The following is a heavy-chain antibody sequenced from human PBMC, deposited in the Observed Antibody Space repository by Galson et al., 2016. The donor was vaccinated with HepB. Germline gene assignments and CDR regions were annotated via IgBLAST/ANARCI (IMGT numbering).Heavy chain of an antibody. V-gene: IGHV6-1*01. J-gene: IGHJ6*02. Sequence: CAISGDSVSSNSAAWNWIRQSPSRGLEWLGRTYYRSKWYNDYAVSVKSRITIDPDTSKNHFSLQLRSVTPEDTAVYYCARWGKGIAARPFFYYSMDVGGQGTTVTVSS. CDR2: TYYRSKWYN. CDR1: GDSVSSNSAA. D-gene: IGHD6-6*01. CDR3: ARWGKGIAARPFFYYSMDV.